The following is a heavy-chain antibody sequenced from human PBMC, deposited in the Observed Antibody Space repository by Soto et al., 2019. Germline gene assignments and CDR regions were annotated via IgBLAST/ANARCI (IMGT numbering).Heavy chain of an antibody. CDR3: ARAVYVAARVDY. Sequence: PSETLSLTCTVSGGSVSSGSYYWSWIRQPPGKGLEWIGYIYYSGSTNYNPSLKSRVTISVDTSKNQFSLKLSSVTAADTAVYYCARAVYVAARVDYWGQGTLVTVPQ. J-gene: IGHJ4*02. CDR2: IYYSGST. CDR1: GGSVSSGSYY. V-gene: IGHV4-61*01. D-gene: IGHD6-6*01.